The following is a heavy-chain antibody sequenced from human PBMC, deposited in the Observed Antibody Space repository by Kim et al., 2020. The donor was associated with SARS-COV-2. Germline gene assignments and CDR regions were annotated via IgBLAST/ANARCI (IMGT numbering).Heavy chain of an antibody. CDR1: GFTFSSYG. J-gene: IGHJ4*02. CDR2: ISYDGSNK. CDR3: AKGLYYDFWSAPTQDYFDY. V-gene: IGHV3-30*18. D-gene: IGHD3-3*01. Sequence: GGSLRLSCAASGFTFSSYGMHWVRQAPGKGLEWVAVISYDGSNKYYADSVKGRFTISRDNSKNTLYLQMNSLRAEDTTVYYCAKGLYYDFWSAPTQDYFDYWGQGTLVTVSS.